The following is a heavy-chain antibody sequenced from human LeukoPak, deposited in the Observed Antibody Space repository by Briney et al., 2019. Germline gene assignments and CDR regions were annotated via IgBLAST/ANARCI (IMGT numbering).Heavy chain of an antibody. CDR1: GGSIRNYY. D-gene: IGHD5-18*01. Sequence: PSETLSLTCTVSGGSIRNYYWSWIRHPPGKGLGWSGYNSYSGSTNYSPSLKSRVTISVDTSKNQFSLKLSSVTAADTAVYYCARSGIQLWAAVNCWGQGTLVTVSS. CDR2: NSYSGST. CDR3: ARSGIQLWAAVNC. V-gene: IGHV4-59*01. J-gene: IGHJ4*02.